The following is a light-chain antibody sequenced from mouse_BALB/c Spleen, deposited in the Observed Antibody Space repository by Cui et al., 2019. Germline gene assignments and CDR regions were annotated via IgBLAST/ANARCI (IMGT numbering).Light chain of an antibody. CDR1: SSVSY. CDR3: QQWSSNPLT. V-gene: IGKV4-68*01. J-gene: IGKJ5*01. Sequence: QIVLTQSPALLSASPGEKVTMTCSASSSVSYMYWYQQKPRSSPKPWIYLTSNLASGGPARFSGSGSGTSYSLTISSMEAEDAATYYCQQWSSNPLTFGAGTKLELK. CDR2: LTS.